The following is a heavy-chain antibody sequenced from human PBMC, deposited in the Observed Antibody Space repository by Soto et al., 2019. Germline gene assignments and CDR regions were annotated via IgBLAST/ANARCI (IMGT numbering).Heavy chain of an antibody. Sequence: SVKVSCKASVYTFTSYSMHWVRQAPGQGLEWMGIINPSSGRTSYAQNFQGRVTMTSDTSTSIVYMEMSSLKSEETAVYYCARDHNFGFILYAMDVWGQGTTVTASS. J-gene: IGHJ6*02. D-gene: IGHD2-15*01. CDR2: INPSSGRT. CDR3: ARDHNFGFILYAMDV. V-gene: IGHV1-46*01. CDR1: VYTFTSYS.